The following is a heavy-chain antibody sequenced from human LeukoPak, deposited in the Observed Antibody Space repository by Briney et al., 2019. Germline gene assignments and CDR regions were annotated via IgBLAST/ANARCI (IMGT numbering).Heavy chain of an antibody. Sequence: PSETLSLTCTVSGGSISSSSYHWGWIRQPPGKGLEWIGSIYYSGSTYYNPSLKSRVTISVDTSKNQFSLKLSSVTAADTAVYHCASPPARITIFGVVTPEHYYYYMDVWGKGTTVTVSS. CDR1: GGSISSSSYH. CDR3: ASPPARITIFGVVTPEHYYYYMDV. CDR2: IYYSGST. D-gene: IGHD3-3*01. V-gene: IGHV4-39*01. J-gene: IGHJ6*03.